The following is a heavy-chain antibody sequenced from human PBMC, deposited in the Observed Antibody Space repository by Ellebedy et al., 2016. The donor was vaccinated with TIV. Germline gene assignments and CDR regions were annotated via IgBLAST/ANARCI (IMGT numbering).Heavy chain of an antibody. CDR1: GGSISSFY. J-gene: IGHJ4*02. V-gene: IGHV4-59*08. D-gene: IGHD3-9*01. CDR2: IYYSGST. CDR3: ARQGMARFFDWTFDY. Sequence: MPSETLSLTCTVSGGSISSFYWSWIRQPPGKGLEWIGYIYYSGSTKYKPSLKSRVTISVDTSKNQFSLNLSSVTAADTAVYYYARQGMARFFDWTFDYWGQGTLVTVSS.